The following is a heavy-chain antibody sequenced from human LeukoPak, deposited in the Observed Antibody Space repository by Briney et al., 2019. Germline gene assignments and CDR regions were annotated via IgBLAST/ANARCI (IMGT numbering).Heavy chain of an antibody. J-gene: IGHJ5*02. D-gene: IGHD3/OR15-3a*01. CDR2: ISFDGSNK. Sequence: GGSLRLSCAASKFIFSSYAMHWVRQAPGKGLEWVAVISFDGSNKYYADSVKGRFTISRDNSKNTLYLQMNSLRADDTAVYNCARDPSPGTEIARGWFDPWGQGTLVTVSS. CDR1: KFIFSSYA. CDR3: ARDPSPGTEIARGWFDP. V-gene: IGHV3-30-3*01.